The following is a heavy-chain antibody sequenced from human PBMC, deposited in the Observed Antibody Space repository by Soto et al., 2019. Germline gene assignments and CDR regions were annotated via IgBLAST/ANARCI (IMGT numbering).Heavy chain of an antibody. CDR3: IVSSDWSRAFDY. CDR1: GGSISSYY. D-gene: IGHD6-19*01. Sequence: KPSETLSLTCTVSGGSISSYYWSWVRQPPGKGLEWIGYMYDSGSTNYNPSLKSRVTMSVDTSKKRFSLKLTSVTAADTAIYYCIVSSDWSRAFDYWGQGALVTVSS. J-gene: IGHJ4*02. CDR2: MYDSGST. V-gene: IGHV4-59*01.